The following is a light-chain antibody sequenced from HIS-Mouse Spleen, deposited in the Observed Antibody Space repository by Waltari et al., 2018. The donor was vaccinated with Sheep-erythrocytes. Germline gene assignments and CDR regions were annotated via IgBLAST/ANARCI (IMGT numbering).Light chain of an antibody. J-gene: IGLJ3*02. CDR2: EVS. V-gene: IGLV2-14*01. Sequence: QSALTQPASVSGSPGQSITISCTGTSSDVGGYNYVPWYQQHPGKAPKLMIYEVSNPPAVVSNLFAGSKADKTASLTSCGLEAEDEADYYCSSYTSSSTGVFGGGTKLTVL. CDR3: SSYTSSSTGV. CDR1: SSDVGGYNY.